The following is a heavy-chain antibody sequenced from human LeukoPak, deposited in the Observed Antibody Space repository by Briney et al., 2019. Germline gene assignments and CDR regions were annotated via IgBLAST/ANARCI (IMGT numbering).Heavy chain of an antibody. D-gene: IGHD3-10*01. V-gene: IGHV4-34*01. CDR1: GGSFSGYY. CDR3: ARGRGFLAA. CDR2: INHSGST. Sequence: PSETLSLTCAVYGGSFSGYYWSWIRQPPGKWLEWIGEINHSGSTNYNPSLKSRVTISVDTSKNQFSLKLSSVTAADTAVYYCARGRGFLAAWGQGTLVTVSS. J-gene: IGHJ5*02.